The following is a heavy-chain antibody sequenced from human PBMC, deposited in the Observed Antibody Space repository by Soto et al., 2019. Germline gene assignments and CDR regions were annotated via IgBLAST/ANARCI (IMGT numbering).Heavy chain of an antibody. CDR3: ARDHYDYSSSSPGVYYYYGMDV. CDR1: GGTFSSYA. J-gene: IGHJ6*02. V-gene: IGHV1-69*12. Sequence: QVQLVQSGAEVKKPGSSVKVSCKASGGTFSSYAISWVQQAPGQGLEWMGGIIPIFGTANYAQKFQGRVTITADESTSTAYMELSSLRSEDTAVYYCARDHYDYSSSSPGVYYYYGMDVWGQGTTVTVSS. CDR2: IIPIFGTA. D-gene: IGHD6-6*01.